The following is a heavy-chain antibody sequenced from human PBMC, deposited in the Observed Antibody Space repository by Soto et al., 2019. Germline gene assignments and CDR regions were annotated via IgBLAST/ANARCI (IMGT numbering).Heavy chain of an antibody. J-gene: IGHJ5*01. CDR2: IHYSRST. D-gene: IGHD2-15*01. V-gene: IGHV4-59*08. CDR1: GGSFTGYY. Sequence: QVQLQESGPGLVKPSETLSLTCTVSGGSFTGYYWSWFRQPPKKGLEWIGYIHYSRSTTYNPSLRSRVTISQDTYKNQCSLKLSSVTAADTAVYYCARQAVVVPAYNWFYSWGQGTLVTVSS. CDR3: ARQAVVVPAYNWFYS.